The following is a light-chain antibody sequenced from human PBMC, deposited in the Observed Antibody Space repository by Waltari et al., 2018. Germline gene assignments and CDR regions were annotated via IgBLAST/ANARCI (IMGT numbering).Light chain of an antibody. CDR2: SNT. J-gene: IGLJ2*01. Sequence: QSVLTQPPSASATPGQRVTIAFSGSSSNIGSNTVHWYQQLPGTAPKLLIYSNTQRPSGVPDRFSGSKSGTSASLAISGLQSEDEADYYCAAWDDSLNGVVFGGGTKLTVL. CDR3: AAWDDSLNGVV. CDR1: SSNIGSNT. V-gene: IGLV1-44*01.